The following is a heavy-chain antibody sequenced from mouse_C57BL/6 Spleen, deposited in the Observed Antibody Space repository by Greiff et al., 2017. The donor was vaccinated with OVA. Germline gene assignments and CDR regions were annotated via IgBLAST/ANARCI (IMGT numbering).Heavy chain of an antibody. Sequence: EVNVVESGGGLVQPGGSLKLSCAASGFTFSDYYMYWVRQTPEKRLEWVAYISNGGGSTYYPDTVKGRFTISRDNAKNTLYLQMSRLKSEDTAMYYCARHGFDFYAMDYWGQGTSVTVSS. J-gene: IGHJ4*01. CDR2: ISNGGGST. V-gene: IGHV5-12*01. CDR1: GFTFSDYY. CDR3: ARHGFDFYAMDY.